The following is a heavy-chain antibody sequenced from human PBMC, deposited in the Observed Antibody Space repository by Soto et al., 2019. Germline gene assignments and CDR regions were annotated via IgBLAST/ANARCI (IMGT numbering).Heavy chain of an antibody. D-gene: IGHD3-10*01. Sequence: GGSLRFSCAASGFTFSSYDMHWVRQATGKGLEWVSAIGTAGDTYYPGSVKGRFTISRENAKNSLYLQMNSLRAEDTAVYYCARARMDLWFGGGTLYYFDYWGQGTLVTVSS. J-gene: IGHJ4*02. CDR3: ARARMDLWFGGGTLYYFDY. CDR1: GFTFSSYD. V-gene: IGHV3-13*01. CDR2: IGTAGDT.